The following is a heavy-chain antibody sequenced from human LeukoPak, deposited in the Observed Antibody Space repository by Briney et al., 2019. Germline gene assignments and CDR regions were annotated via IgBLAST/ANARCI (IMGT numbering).Heavy chain of an antibody. J-gene: IGHJ3*02. CDR1: GYTFTAYY. CDR2: INTNSGDT. CDR3: VRDGAFDI. V-gene: IGHV1-2*02. Sequence: ASVKVSCKASGYTFTAYYMHWVRQAPGQGREWMGWINTNSGDTKYAQKFQGRVKITRDTSITTAYMELSRLRSDDMAVYYCVRDGAFDIWGQGTMVTVSS.